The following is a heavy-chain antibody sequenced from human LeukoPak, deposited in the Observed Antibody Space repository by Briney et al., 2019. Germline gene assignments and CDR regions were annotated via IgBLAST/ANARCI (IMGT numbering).Heavy chain of an antibody. Sequence: PGGSLRLSCAASGFTFSSYAMHWVRQAPGKGLEWVAVISYDGSNKYYADSVKGRFTISRDNSKNTLYLQMNSLRAEDTAVYYCAKDRWLLYSDFDYWGQGTLVTVSS. D-gene: IGHD5-24*01. CDR3: AKDRWLLYSDFDY. J-gene: IGHJ4*02. V-gene: IGHV3-30-3*01. CDR2: ISYDGSNK. CDR1: GFTFSSYA.